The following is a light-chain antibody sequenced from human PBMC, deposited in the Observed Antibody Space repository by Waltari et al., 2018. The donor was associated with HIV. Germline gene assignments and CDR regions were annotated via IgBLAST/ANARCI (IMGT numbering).Light chain of an antibody. CDR2: DDS. Sequence: SYVLTQPPSVSVAPGQTARITCGGNNIGSESVHWYQQKPGQAPVVVVYDDSDRPSGIPGRFSGSNSGNTATLTVSRVKAGDEADYYCQVWDSSSDRYVFGTGTKVTVL. CDR1: NIGSES. J-gene: IGLJ1*01. CDR3: QVWDSSSDRYV. V-gene: IGLV3-21*02.